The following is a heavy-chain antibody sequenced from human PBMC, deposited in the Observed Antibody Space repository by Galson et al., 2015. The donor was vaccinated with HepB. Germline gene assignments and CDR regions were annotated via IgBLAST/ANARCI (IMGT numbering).Heavy chain of an antibody. D-gene: IGHD1-1*01. J-gene: IGHJ4*02. Sequence: SVKVSCKASGYTFTSYGISWVRQAPGQGLEWMGWISAYNGNTNYAQKLQGRVTMTTDTSTSTAYMELRSLRSDDTAVYYCARVPEPVNHWLESFDYWGQGTLVTVSS. V-gene: IGHV1-18*01. CDR2: ISAYNGNT. CDR3: ARVPEPVNHWLESFDY. CDR1: GYTFTSYG.